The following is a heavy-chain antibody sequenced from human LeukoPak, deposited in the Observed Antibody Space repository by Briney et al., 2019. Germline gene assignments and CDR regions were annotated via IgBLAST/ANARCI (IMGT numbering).Heavy chain of an antibody. J-gene: IGHJ6*03. Sequence: SETLSLTCTVSGGSISSSSYYWGWIRQPPGKGLEWIGSIYYSGSTDYNPSLKSRVTISIDTSKNQFSLKLSSVTAADTAVYYCARVYSSTLYRYDYDYHYMDVWGKGTTVTISS. CDR3: ARVYSSTLYRYDYDYHYMDV. CDR1: GGSISSSSYY. V-gene: IGHV4-39*07. D-gene: IGHD6-13*01. CDR2: IYYSGST.